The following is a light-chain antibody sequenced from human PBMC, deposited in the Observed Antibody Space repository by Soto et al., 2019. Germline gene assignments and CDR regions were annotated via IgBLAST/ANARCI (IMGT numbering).Light chain of an antibody. Sequence: QSVLTQSPSASGTPGQRVTISCSGSSSNIGSNDVNWYQQLPGTAPKRLIYANTQRSSGVPDRISGPKSGTSASLAISGLQSEDEADYYCAAWDDSLNGVVFGGGTKLTVL. V-gene: IGLV1-44*01. J-gene: IGLJ2*01. CDR3: AAWDDSLNGVV. CDR1: SSNIGSND. CDR2: ANT.